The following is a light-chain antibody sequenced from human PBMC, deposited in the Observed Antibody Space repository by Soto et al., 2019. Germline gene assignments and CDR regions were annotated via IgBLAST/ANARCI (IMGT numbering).Light chain of an antibody. J-gene: IGKJ3*01. CDR2: GAS. CDR3: QQYDGSPLT. Sequence: EIVLTQSPGTLSLSPGERATLSCRASQSLSINSLAWYQQKPGQSPRLLVYGASTRDTDIPDRFRGSGSGTDFALTISSLEPEDFAMYYCQQYDGSPLTFGPGTKVDIK. V-gene: IGKV3-20*01. CDR1: QSLSINS.